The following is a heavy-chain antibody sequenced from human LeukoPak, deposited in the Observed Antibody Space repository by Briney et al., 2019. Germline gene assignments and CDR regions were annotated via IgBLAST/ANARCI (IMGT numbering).Heavy chain of an antibody. CDR2: ISGSGGST. CDR1: GFTFSSYA. V-gene: IGHV3-23*01. Sequence: GGSLRLSSAASGFTFSSYAMSWVRQAPGKGLEWVSAISGSGGSTYYADSVKGRFTISRDNSKNTLYLQMNSLRAEDTAVYYCAKSYSYYYYGMDVWGQGTTVTVSS. CDR3: AKSYSYYYYGMDV. J-gene: IGHJ6*02.